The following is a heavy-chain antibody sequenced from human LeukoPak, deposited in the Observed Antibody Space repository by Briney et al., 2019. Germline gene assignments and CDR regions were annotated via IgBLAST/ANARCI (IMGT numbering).Heavy chain of an antibody. D-gene: IGHD6-19*01. CDR1: EGTFSSYA. J-gene: IGHJ4*02. Sequence: ASVKVSCKASEGTFSSYAISWVRQAPGQGLEWMGRIIPILGIANYAQKFQGRVTITADKSTSTAYMELSSLRSEDTAVYYCAINRIAVAGFPFDYWGQGTLVTVSS. CDR3: AINRIAVAGFPFDY. V-gene: IGHV1-69*04. CDR2: IIPILGIA.